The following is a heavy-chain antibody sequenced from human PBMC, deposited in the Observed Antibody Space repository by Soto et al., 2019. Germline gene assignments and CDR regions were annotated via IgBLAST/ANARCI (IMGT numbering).Heavy chain of an antibody. J-gene: IGHJ6*02. V-gene: IGHV4-59*01. CDR1: GGSISSYY. D-gene: IGHD6-13*01. CDR3: ARDPGGYSSGWYPGAKYYYNSMDV. Sequence: SETLSLTCTASGGSISSYYWSWIRQPPGKGLEWIGYIYYSGITNYNPSLKSRVTISVDTSENQFSLKLSSVTAADTAVYYCARDPGGYSSGWYPGAKYYYNSMDVWGQGTMVTVSS. CDR2: IYYSGIT.